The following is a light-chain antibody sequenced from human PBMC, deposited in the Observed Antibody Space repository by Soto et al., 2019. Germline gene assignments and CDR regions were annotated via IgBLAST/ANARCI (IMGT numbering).Light chain of an antibody. J-gene: IGKJ1*01. CDR1: QGISTY. V-gene: IGKV1-39*01. CDR3: QQSYSTTWT. Sequence: EIQMTQSPSSLSASVGDRVTTTCLASQGISTYLNCYQQKPGKAPKLLIYAASSLQSGVPSRFSGSGSETDCTLTISSLQPEDVATYSCQQSYSTTWTLGQGTKVDIK. CDR2: AAS.